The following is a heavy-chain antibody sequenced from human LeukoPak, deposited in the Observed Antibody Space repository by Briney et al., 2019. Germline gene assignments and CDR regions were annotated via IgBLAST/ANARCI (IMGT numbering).Heavy chain of an antibody. Sequence: PGGSLRLSCAASGFTFSSYEMNWVRQAPGKGLEWVSYISSSGSTIYYADSVKGRFTISRDNAKNSLYLQMNSLRAEDTAVYYCAKTLGGILTGYVDYWGQGTLVTVSS. CDR2: ISSSGSTI. V-gene: IGHV3-48*03. D-gene: IGHD3-9*01. J-gene: IGHJ4*02. CDR1: GFTFSSYE. CDR3: AKTLGGILTGYVDY.